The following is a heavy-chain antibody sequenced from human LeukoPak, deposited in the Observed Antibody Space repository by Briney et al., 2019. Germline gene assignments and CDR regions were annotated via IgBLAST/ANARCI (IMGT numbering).Heavy chain of an antibody. J-gene: IGHJ4*02. V-gene: IGHV1-69*01. CDR2: IIPIFGTA. CDR3: ARVGVSYDILTGYFDY. Sequence: SVKVSCKASGGTFSSYAISWVRQAPGQGLEWMGGIIPIFGTANYAQKFQGRVTITADESTSTAYMELSSLRSEDTAVYYCARVGVSYDILTGYFDYGGQGTLVTVSA. D-gene: IGHD3-9*01. CDR1: GGTFSSYA.